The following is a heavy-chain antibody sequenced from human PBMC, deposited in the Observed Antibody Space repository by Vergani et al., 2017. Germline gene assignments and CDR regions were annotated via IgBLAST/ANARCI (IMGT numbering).Heavy chain of an antibody. CDR1: GYTFTNYA. CDR2: INSNRGNP. D-gene: IGHD2-15*01. J-gene: IGHJ5*02. CDR3: VRTRSGCCTGGSCYSGWFDP. Sequence: QVQLVQSGSEVKKPGASVKVSCRASGYTFTNYALNWVRQAPGKGLEGMGWINSNRGNPNYATGFKGRFVFSLDSSVSTSYLQINSLQPEDTAVYYCVRTRSGCCTGGSCYSGWFDPWGQGTLVTVSS. V-gene: IGHV7-4-1*02.